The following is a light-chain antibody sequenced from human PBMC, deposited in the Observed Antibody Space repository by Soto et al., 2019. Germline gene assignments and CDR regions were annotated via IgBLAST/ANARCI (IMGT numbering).Light chain of an antibody. V-gene: IGLV2-11*01. J-gene: IGLJ2*01. CDR3: CSYAGTYTFVV. Sequence: QSALTQPRSVSGSPGQSVTISCTGTSSDVGGYNYVSWYQHHPGKAPKLMIYDVSKRPSGVPDRFSDSKSGNTASLTISGLQAEDEADYYCCSYAGTYTFVVFGGGTKLTVL. CDR1: SSDVGGYNY. CDR2: DVS.